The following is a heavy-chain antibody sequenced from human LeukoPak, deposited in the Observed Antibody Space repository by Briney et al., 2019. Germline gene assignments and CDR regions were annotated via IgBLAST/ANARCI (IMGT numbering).Heavy chain of an antibody. D-gene: IGHD6-13*01. CDR3: AIHPIKQQLVLVDY. J-gene: IGHJ4*01. CDR1: GFTFSTYG. CDR2: IWPDGSYK. Sequence: GGSLRLSCATSGFTFSTYGIHWVRQAPGKGLEWVAAIWPDGSYKYYADSVKGCFTISRDNSKNTVYLQMNTLRDEDTAVYYCAIHPIKQQLVLVDYWGQGTLVTVSS. V-gene: IGHV3-33*01.